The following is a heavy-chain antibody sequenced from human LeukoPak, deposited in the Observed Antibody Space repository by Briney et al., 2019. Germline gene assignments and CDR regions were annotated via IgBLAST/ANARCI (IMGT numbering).Heavy chain of an antibody. CDR1: GGSLTDYY. J-gene: IGHJ2*01. CDR3: AREDWYFDL. Sequence: SETLSLTCAVYGGSLTDYYWAWIRQPPGKGLGWIGEINHSGSTNYSPSLKSRVTISLDTSNNQFFLKLNSVTAAGTAVYYCAREDWYFDLWGRGTLVTVSS. CDR2: INHSGST. V-gene: IGHV4-34*01.